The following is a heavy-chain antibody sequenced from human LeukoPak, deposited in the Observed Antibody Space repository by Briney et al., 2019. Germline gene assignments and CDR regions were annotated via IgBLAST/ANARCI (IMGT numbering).Heavy chain of an antibody. J-gene: IGHJ6*02. CDR2: INSDGSST. D-gene: IGHD6-13*01. CDR3: ARMGIAAAGTFGMDV. CDR1: GFTFSSYW. Sequence: GGSLRLSCAASGFTFSSYWMHWVRQAPGKGLVWVSRINSDGSSTSYADSAKGRFTISRDNAKNTLYLQMNSLRAEDTAVYYCARMGIAAAGTFGMDVRGQGTTVTVSS. V-gene: IGHV3-74*01.